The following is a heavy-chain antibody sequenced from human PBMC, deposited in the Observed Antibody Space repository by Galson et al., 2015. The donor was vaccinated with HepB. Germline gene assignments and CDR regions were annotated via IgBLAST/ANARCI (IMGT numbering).Heavy chain of an antibody. CDR1: GYTFTSYD. V-gene: IGHV1-8*01. J-gene: IGHJ6*02. Sequence: SVKVSCKASGYTFTSYDINWVRQATGQGLEWMGWMNPNSGNTGYAQKFQGRVTMTRNTSISTAYMELSSLRSEDTAVYYCARESWRVFMIEKGGMDVWGQGTTVTVSS. CDR3: ARESWRVFMIEKGGMDV. D-gene: IGHD3-22*01. CDR2: MNPNSGNT.